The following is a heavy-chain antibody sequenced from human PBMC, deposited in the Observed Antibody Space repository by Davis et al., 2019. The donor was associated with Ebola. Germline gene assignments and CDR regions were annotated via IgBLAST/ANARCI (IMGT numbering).Heavy chain of an antibody. V-gene: IGHV3-15*01. J-gene: IGHJ4*02. CDR1: GFTFSNAW. D-gene: IGHD3-9*01. Sequence: PGGSLRLSCAASGFTFSNAWMSWVRQAPGKGLEWVGRIKSKTDGGTTDYAAPVKGRFTISRDDSKNTLYLQMNSLKTEDTAVYYCTTSDYDILTGRGRSIDYWGQGTLVTVSS. CDR3: TTSDYDILTGRGRSIDY. CDR2: IKSKTDGGTT.